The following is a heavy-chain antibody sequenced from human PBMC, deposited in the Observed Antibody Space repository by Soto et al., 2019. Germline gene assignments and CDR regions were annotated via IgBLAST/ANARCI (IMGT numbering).Heavy chain of an antibody. CDR3: VKGDCGGDGYREYFQH. CDR2: ISYDGSNK. Sequence: QVQLVESGGGVVQPGRSLRLSCAASGFTFSSYGMHWVRQAPGKGLEWVAVISYDGSNKYYADSVKGRFTISRDNSKNTLDLQMNSLRAEDTAVYYCVKGDCGGDGYREYFQHWGQGTLVTVSS. V-gene: IGHV3-30*18. D-gene: IGHD2-21*02. J-gene: IGHJ1*01. CDR1: GFTFSSYG.